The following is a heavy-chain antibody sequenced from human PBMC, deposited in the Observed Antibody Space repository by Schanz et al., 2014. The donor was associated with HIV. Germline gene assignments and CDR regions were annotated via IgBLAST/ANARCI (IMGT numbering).Heavy chain of an antibody. D-gene: IGHD2-15*01. V-gene: IGHV3-33*01. CDR1: GFTFDSFG. J-gene: IGHJ4*02. Sequence: QVQLVESGGGVVQPGRSLRLSCAASGFTFDSFGMHWVRQAPGKGLEWVAVIWFDGRNKYYGDSVKGRFMISRDNSNNTLYLQMNSLRAEDTAVYFCAREGCIGGSCYCDFWGQGSLVIVSS. CDR2: IWFDGRNK. CDR3: AREGCIGGSCYCDF.